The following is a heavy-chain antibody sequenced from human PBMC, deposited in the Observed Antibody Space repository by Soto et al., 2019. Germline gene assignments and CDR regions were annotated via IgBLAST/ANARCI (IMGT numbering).Heavy chain of an antibody. J-gene: IGHJ4*02. V-gene: IGHV3-21*01. CDR2: LSSSSGHI. D-gene: IGHD1-26*01. CDR1: GFTFSIYS. Sequence: RGSLLLSCASSGFTFSIYSMNWVRQAPGKGLEWVSSLSSSSGHIYYADSVKGRFTISRDNAKNSLYLQMNSLRAEDTAVYYCVRHWLATREFDYWGQGTMVTVSS. CDR3: VRHWLATREFDY.